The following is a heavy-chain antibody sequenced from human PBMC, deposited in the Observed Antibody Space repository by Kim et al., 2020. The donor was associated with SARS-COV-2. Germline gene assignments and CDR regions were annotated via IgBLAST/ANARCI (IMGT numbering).Heavy chain of an antibody. Sequence: SETLSLTCTVSGGSISSGGYYWSWIRQHPGKGLEWIGYIYYSGSTYYNPSLKSRVTISVDTSKNQFSLKLSSVTAADTAVYYCAREMLYDILTGYPAAYYYYYYVMDVWGQGTTVTVSS. V-gene: IGHV4-31*03. CDR2: IYYSGST. J-gene: IGHJ6*02. CDR1: GGSISSGGYY. D-gene: IGHD3-9*01. CDR3: AREMLYDILTGYPAAYYYYYYVMDV.